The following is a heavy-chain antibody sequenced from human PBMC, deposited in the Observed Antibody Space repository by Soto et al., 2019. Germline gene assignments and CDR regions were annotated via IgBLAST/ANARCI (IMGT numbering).Heavy chain of an antibody. Sequence: PSQTLSLTCAISGDSVSSNSATWNWIRQSPSRGLEWLGRTYHRSKWYNDSAVSVKSRITINPDTSKNQFSLQLNSVTPEDTAVYYCVRGYYGSGGYYPNGMDVWGQGTTVTVSS. J-gene: IGHJ6*02. CDR3: VRGYYGSGGYYPNGMDV. CDR1: GDSVSSNSAT. D-gene: IGHD3-10*01. V-gene: IGHV6-1*01. CDR2: TYHRSKWYN.